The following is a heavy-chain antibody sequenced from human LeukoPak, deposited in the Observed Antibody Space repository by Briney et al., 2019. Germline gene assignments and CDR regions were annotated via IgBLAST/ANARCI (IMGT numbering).Heavy chain of an antibody. CDR3: ARLDGYCSGGSCYHYLDY. V-gene: IGHV1-69*13. D-gene: IGHD2-15*01. CDR2: IIPIFGTA. Sequence: ASVKVSCKASRGTFSSYAISWVRQAPGQGLEWMGGIIPIFGTANYAQKFQGRVTITADESTSTAYMELSSLRSEDTAVYYCARLDGYCSGGSCYHYLDYWGQGTLVTVSS. J-gene: IGHJ4*02. CDR1: RGTFSSYA.